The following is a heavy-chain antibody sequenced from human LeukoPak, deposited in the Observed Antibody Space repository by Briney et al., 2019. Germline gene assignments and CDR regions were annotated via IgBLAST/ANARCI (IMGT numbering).Heavy chain of an antibody. Sequence: PGGSLRLSCAGSEFTFSSYSMHWARQAPGKGLEWVSSISSSSSYIYYADSVKGRFTISRDNSKNTLYLQMNSLRAEDTAVYYCAKDGWDIVVVVAATYYYYYMDVWGKGTTVTISS. CDR2: ISSSSSYI. J-gene: IGHJ6*03. D-gene: IGHD2-15*01. V-gene: IGHV3-21*01. CDR1: EFTFSSYS. CDR3: AKDGWDIVVVVAATYYYYYMDV.